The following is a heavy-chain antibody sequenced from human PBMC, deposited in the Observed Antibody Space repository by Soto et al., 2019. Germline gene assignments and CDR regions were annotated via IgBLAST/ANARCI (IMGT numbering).Heavy chain of an antibody. Sequence: QVQLMESGGGLVKPGGSLRLSCAASGFSFSGYYMSWTRQAPGKGPEWISYISGSGSSVYYTDSVKGRFTISRDNTKNSLYLQMNSLRADDTGVYYCARRNGGSDYWGQGTLVTVSS. CDR1: GFSFSGYY. CDR3: ARRNGGSDY. D-gene: IGHD1-1*01. V-gene: IGHV3-11*01. CDR2: ISGSGSSV. J-gene: IGHJ4*02.